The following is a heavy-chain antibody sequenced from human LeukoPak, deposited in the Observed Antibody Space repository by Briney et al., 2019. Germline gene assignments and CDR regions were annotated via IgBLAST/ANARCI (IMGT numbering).Heavy chain of an antibody. J-gene: IGHJ4*02. CDR1: GGSISNGSYY. CDR2: MHYSGST. CDR3: ARAGYSNFYRQYFDY. V-gene: IGHV4-39*07. Sequence: TPSETLSLTCTVSGGSISNGSYYWGWIRQPPGKGLEWIGSMHYSGSTYYNPSLKSRVTISIDMSKNHFSLKMSSVTAADTAVYYCARAGYSNFYRQYFDYWGQGTLVTVSS. D-gene: IGHD4-11*01.